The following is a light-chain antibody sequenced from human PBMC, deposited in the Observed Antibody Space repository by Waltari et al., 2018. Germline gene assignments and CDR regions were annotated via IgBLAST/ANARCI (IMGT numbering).Light chain of an antibody. J-gene: IGKJ1*01. V-gene: IGKV3-20*01. CDR3: QHYLRLPVT. CDR2: GAS. Sequence: EIVLTQSPGTLSLSPGERATFSCRASESVRTALAWYQQKPGQAPRLLIYGASNRASGIPDRFSGGGSGTDFSLTISRLEPEDFAVYYCQHYLRLPVTFGQGTKVDIK. CDR1: ESVRTA.